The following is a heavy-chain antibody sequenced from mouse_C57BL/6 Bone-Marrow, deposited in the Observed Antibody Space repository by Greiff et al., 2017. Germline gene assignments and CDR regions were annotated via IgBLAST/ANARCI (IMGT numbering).Heavy chain of an antibody. V-gene: IGHV5-17*01. CDR3: ARPGQYYFDY. Sequence: EVKLMESGGGLVKPGGSLKLSCAASGFTFSEYGMHWVRQAPEKGLEWVAYISSGSSTIYYADTVTGRFTISRDNAKNTLFLQMTSLRSEDTAMYYCARPGQYYFDYWGQGTTLTVSS. J-gene: IGHJ2*01. CDR1: GFTFSEYG. CDR2: ISSGSSTI.